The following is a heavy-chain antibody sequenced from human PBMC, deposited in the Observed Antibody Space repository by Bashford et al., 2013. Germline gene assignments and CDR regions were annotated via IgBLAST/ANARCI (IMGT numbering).Heavy chain of an antibody. Sequence: WVRQAPGQGLEWMGGIIPIFGTANYAQKFQGRVTITADESTSTAYMELSRLRSDDTAVYYCARGSPYSSGWYGVRSYYYYYGMDVWGQGDHGHRLL. CDR2: IIPIFGTA. V-gene: IGHV1-69*01. J-gene: IGHJ6*02. CDR3: ARGSPYSSGWYGVRSYYYYYGMDV. D-gene: IGHD6-19*01.